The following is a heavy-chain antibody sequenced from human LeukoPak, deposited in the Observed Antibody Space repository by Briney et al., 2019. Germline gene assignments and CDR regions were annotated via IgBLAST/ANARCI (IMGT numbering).Heavy chain of an antibody. Sequence: SETLSLTCTVSGGSISSYYWSWIRQPPGKGLVWIGYIYYSGSTNYNPSLKRRVTISVDTSKNQFSLKLSSVTAADSAVYYCAREAEGYSYGYVDEKYYYYYYMDVWGKGTTVTVSS. CDR3: AREAEGYSYGYVDEKYYYYYYMDV. V-gene: IGHV4-59*01. D-gene: IGHD5-18*01. J-gene: IGHJ6*03. CDR1: GGSISSYY. CDR2: IYYSGST.